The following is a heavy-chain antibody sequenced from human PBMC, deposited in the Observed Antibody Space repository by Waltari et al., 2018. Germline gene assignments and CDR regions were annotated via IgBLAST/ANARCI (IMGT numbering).Heavy chain of an antibody. D-gene: IGHD3-3*01. CDR1: GGSFRGYY. J-gene: IGHJ3*02. CDR2: INHSGST. V-gene: IGHV4-34*01. CDR3: ARGAFRSSLRFLEWLDRGAFDI. Sequence: QVQLQQWGAGLLKPSETLSLTCAVYGGSFRGYYWTWIRPPPGTGREWIGEINHSGSTNYNPSLKSRVTISVDTSKNQFSLKLSSVTAADTAVYYCARGAFRSSLRFLEWLDRGAFDIWGQGTMVTVSS.